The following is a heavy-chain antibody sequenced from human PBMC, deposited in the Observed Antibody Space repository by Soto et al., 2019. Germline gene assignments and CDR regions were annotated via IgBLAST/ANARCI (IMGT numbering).Heavy chain of an antibody. J-gene: IGHJ6*02. CDR1: GGSISTLH. CDR2: IFYNGSP. Sequence: SETLSLTCTVSGGSISTLHWSWIRQPPGKGLEWIAYIFYNGSPNYNPSLKSRVTISLDMSKNQFSLKLSSVTAADTAIYYCARRHYCRGDCTINPDYYYGMGVWGQGTTVTVSS. CDR3: ARRHYCRGDCTINPDYYYGMGV. D-gene: IGHD2-21*02. V-gene: IGHV4-59*01.